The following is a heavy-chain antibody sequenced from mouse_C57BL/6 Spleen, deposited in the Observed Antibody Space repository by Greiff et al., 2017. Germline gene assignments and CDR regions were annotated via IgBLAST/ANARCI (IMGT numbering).Heavy chain of an antibody. V-gene: IGHV1-76*01. D-gene: IGHD4-1*01. CDR2: IYPGSGNT. CDR3: ARSGTGPWFAY. CDR1: GYTFTDYY. Sequence: QVQLKESGAELVRPGASVKLSCKASGYTFTDYYINWVKQRPGQGLEWIARIYPGSGNTYYNEKFKGKATLTAENSSSTAYMQLSSLTSEDSAVYFCARSGTGPWFAYWGQGTLVTVSA. J-gene: IGHJ3*01.